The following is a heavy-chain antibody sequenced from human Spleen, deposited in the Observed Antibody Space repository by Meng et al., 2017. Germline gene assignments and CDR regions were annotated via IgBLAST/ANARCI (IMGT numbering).Heavy chain of an antibody. CDR3: SRQIQGGDYYYFYGMDV. V-gene: IGHV3-73*01. D-gene: IGHD6-25*01. Sequence: GGSLRLSCAASGFTFSGSAMHWVRQASGKGLEWVGRIRSKANSYATAYAASVKGRFTISRDDSKNTAYLQMNSLKTEDTAVYYCSRQIQGGDYYYFYGMDVWGQGTTVTVSS. CDR1: GFTFSGSA. J-gene: IGHJ6*02. CDR2: IRSKANSYAT.